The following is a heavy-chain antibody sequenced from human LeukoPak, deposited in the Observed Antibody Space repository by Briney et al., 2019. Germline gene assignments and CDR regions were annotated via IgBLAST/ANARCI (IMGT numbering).Heavy chain of an antibody. J-gene: IGHJ6*02. CDR3: VRGVDV. CDR1: GFTFSSYW. Sequence: PGGSLRLFCAASGFTFSSYWMSWVRQAPGKGLEWVADINEDGSQKDYVDSVKGRFTTSRDNAKNSLYLQMNSLRAEDTALYYCVRGVDVWGQGTTVAVSS. V-gene: IGHV3-7*04. CDR2: INEDGSQK.